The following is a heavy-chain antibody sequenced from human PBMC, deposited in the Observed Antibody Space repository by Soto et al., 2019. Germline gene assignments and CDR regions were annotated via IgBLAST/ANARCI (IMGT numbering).Heavy chain of an antibody. J-gene: IGHJ1*01. D-gene: IGHD1-26*01. CDR1: GDSISTSSCY. V-gene: IGHV4-39*02. Sequence: SETLSLTCDVSGDSISTSSCYWGWIRQPPGKGLEWIARIYYSGATYYNPSLQSRVTISVDTSNNRFSLTLTSLTAADTAVYFCARLAYSGYLQTWGQGSLVTVS. CDR2: IYYSGAT. CDR3: ARLAYSGYLQT.